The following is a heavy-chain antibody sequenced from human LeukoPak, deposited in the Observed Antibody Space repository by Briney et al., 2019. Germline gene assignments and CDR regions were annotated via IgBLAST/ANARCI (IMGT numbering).Heavy chain of an antibody. D-gene: IGHD6-19*01. CDR3: ARKGSSDWYAWFFDL. CDR1: GGSISSYY. V-gene: IGHV4-59*08. J-gene: IGHJ2*01. CDR2: IYYTGST. Sequence: PSETLSLTCTVSGGSISSYYWSWIRQPPGMGLEYIGYIYYTGSTSYNPSLKSRVTMSVDTSKRQFTLKLNSVTAADTAVYYCARKGSSDWYAWFFDLWGRGTRVTVSS.